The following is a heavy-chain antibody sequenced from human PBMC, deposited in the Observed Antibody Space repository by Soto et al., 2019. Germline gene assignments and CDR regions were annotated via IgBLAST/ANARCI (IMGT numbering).Heavy chain of an antibody. CDR2: IYYSGST. Sequence: PSETLSLTCTVSGGSISSGGYYWSWIRQHPGKGLEWIGYIYYSGSTYYNPSLKSRVTISVDTSKNQFSLKLSSVTAADTAVYYCARDRSQTSNWFDPWGQGTLVTVSS. CDR1: GGSISSGGYY. V-gene: IGHV4-31*03. J-gene: IGHJ5*02. CDR3: ARDRSQTSNWFDP.